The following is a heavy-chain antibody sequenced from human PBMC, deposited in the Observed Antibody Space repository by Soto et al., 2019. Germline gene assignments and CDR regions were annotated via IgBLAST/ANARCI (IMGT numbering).Heavy chain of an antibody. V-gene: IGHV1-69*06. J-gene: IGHJ5*02. CDR2: IIPMSGRP. CDR1: GGTFNSFS. Sequence: VQLVQSGAEVKTPGSSVKVSCRASGGTFNSFSIDWVRQAPGQRLEWMGGIIPMSGRPNYAQRFQGRVTFSADKSTNTIYVEVNRLPYAEPSVYYCTRRGRQSANWFVPWGEGTLFTFAS. CDR3: TRRGRQSANWFVP.